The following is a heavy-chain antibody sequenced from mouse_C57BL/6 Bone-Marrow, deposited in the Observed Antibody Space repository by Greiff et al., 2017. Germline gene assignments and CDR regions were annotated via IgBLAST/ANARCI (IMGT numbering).Heavy chain of an antibody. V-gene: IGHV1-55*01. CDR2: IYPGSGST. J-gene: IGHJ4*01. CDR1: GYTFTSYW. CDR3: ARWGWLLLYALDY. D-gene: IGHD2-3*01. Sequence: QVQLQQPGAELVKPGASVKMSCKASGYTFTSYWITWVKQRPGQGLEWIGDIYPGSGSTNYNEKFKSKATLTVDTSSRTAYMQLSSLTSENSAVYYSARWGWLLLYALDYWGQRTSVTLSS.